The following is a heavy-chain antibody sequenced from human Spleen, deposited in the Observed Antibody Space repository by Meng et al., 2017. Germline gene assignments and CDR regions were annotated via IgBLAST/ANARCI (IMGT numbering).Heavy chain of an antibody. J-gene: IGHJ4*02. Sequence: GGSLRLSCKGSGYSFTSYWIGWVRQMPGKGLEWMGIIYPGDSDTRYSPSFQGQVTISADKSISTAYLQWSSLKASDTAMYYCARIGDTAMVDFDYWGQGTLVTVSS. D-gene: IGHD5-18*01. CDR3: ARIGDTAMVDFDY. V-gene: IGHV5-51*01. CDR1: GYSFTSYW. CDR2: IYPGDSDT.